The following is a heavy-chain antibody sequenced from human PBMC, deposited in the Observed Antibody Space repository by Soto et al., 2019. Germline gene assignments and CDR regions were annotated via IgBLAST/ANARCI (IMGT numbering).Heavy chain of an antibody. V-gene: IGHV3-33*01. CDR3: ARDSSGWELLLYYFDY. CDR2: IWYDGSNK. CDR1: GFTFSSYG. J-gene: IGHJ4*02. D-gene: IGHD1-26*01. Sequence: GGSLRLSCAASGFTFSSYGMHWVRQAPGKGLEWVAVIWYDGSNKYYADSVKGRFTISRDNSKNTLYLQMNSPRAEDTAVYYCARDSSGWELLLYYFDYWGQGTLVTVSS.